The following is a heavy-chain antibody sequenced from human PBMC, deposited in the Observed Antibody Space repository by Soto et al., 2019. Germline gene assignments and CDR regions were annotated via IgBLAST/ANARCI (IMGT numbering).Heavy chain of an antibody. D-gene: IGHD3-16*01. Sequence: EVQLVESGGGLVQPGGSLRHSCAASGFTFSTYWMTWVRQPPGKGLEWVANMDQDGSERYYVDSVRGRFTVSRDNAKNSLYLQMDSLRAEDTAVYYCVCGGNFFIYWGQGTLVTVSP. CDR1: GFTFSTYW. V-gene: IGHV3-7*01. J-gene: IGHJ4*02. CDR3: VCGGNFFIY. CDR2: MDQDGSER.